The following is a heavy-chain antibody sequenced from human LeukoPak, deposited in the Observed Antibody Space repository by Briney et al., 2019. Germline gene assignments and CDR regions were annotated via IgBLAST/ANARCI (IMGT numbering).Heavy chain of an antibody. V-gene: IGHV3-7*04. CDR3: ARSKSGFSSGWSDAFDI. D-gene: IGHD6-19*01. Sequence: PGGSLRLSCAASGFTFSTCWMSWVRQTPGKGLEWVANIKQDGSEKYVDSVKGRLTLSRDNAKNSVYLQMNSLRAEDTAVYYCARSKSGFSSGWSDAFDIWGQGTLVTVSS. CDR2: IKQDGSEK. J-gene: IGHJ3*02. CDR1: GFTFSTCW.